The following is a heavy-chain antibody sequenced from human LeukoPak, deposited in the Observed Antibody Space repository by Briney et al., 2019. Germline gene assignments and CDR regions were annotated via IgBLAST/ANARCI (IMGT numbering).Heavy chain of an antibody. CDR1: GYTFTGYD. V-gene: IGHV1-69*13. D-gene: IGHD3-10*01. CDR2: IIPIFGTA. Sequence: VASVKVSCKASGYTFTGYDINWVRQATGQGLEWMGGIIPIFGTANYAQKFQGRVTITADESTSTAYMELSSLRSEDTAVYYCARDLRGYYYGSGTLWGAFDIWGQGTMVTVSS. J-gene: IGHJ3*02. CDR3: ARDLRGYYYGSGTLWGAFDI.